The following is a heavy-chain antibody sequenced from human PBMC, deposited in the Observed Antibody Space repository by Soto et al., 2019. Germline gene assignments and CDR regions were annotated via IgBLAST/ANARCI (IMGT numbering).Heavy chain of an antibody. CDR1: GYSFTSYW. Sequence: PGESLKISCKGSGYSFTSYWIGWVRQMPGKGLEWMGIIYPGDSDTRYSPSFQGQVTISADKSISTAYLQWSSLKASDTAMYYCATAIPQDYGGNADYYYGMDVWGQGTTVTVSS. J-gene: IGHJ6*02. V-gene: IGHV5-51*01. D-gene: IGHD4-17*01. CDR3: ATAIPQDYGGNADYYYGMDV. CDR2: IYPGDSDT.